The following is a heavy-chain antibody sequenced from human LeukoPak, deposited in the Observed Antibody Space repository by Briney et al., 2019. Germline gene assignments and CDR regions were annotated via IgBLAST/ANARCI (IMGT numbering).Heavy chain of an antibody. J-gene: IGHJ4*02. CDR3: ARDPSIEVAGGDY. CDR2: IYYSGSA. D-gene: IGHD6-19*01. CDR1: GGSISSRTYY. V-gene: IGHV4-39*02. Sequence: AETLSLTCTVAGGSISSRTYYWGWIRQPPGKGLQWIGSIYYSGSACYNPSLKGRVTISVDTSKNQFSLRLSSVTAADTAVYYCARDPSIEVAGGDYWGQGTLVTVSS.